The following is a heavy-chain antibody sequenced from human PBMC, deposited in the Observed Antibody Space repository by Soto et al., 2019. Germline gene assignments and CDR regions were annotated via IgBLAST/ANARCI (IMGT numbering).Heavy chain of an antibody. Sequence: PGGSLRLSCAAPGFNFNIHALHWIRQAPGEGLEWVAVMSPGGNRQYYADSVKGRFTISRDTSKSTLYLQMTSLRPEDTAVYYCASGAAFYYDTSRYWGQGTLVTVSS. CDR2: MSPGGNRQ. D-gene: IGHD3-22*01. J-gene: IGHJ4*02. CDR3: ASGAAFYYDTSRY. V-gene: IGHV3-30-3*01. CDR1: GFNFNIHA.